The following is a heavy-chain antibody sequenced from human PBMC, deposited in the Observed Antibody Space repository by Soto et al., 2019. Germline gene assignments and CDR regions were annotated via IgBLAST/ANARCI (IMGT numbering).Heavy chain of an antibody. Sequence: PGGSLRLSCAASGFTFSSYAMSWVRQAPGKGLEWVSAISGSGGSTYYADSVKVRFTISRDNSKNTLYLQMNSLSAEDTAVYYFAKDVHGVALNWFDPWGKGRLVTVS. CDR2: ISGSGGST. D-gene: IGHD3-10*02. V-gene: IGHV3-23*01. CDR1: GFTFSSYA. CDR3: AKDVHGVALNWFDP. J-gene: IGHJ5*02.